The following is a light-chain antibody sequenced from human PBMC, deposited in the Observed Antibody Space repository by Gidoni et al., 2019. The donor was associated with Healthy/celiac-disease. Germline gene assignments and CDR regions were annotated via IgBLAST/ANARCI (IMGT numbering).Light chain of an antibody. V-gene: IGKV1-5*03. Sequence: DVQMTQSPATLSASVGDRVTITCRASQSISSWLAWYQQKPGKAPKLLFYKASSLESGVPSRCSSSGSGKEFTLTISSLQPDDFATYYCQQYNSYSPTFGRGTKVEIK. CDR2: KAS. CDR3: QQYNSYSPT. J-gene: IGKJ1*01. CDR1: QSISSW.